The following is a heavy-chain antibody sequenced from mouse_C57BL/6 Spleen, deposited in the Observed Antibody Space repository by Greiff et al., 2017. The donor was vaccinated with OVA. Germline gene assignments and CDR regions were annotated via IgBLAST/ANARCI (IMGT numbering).Heavy chain of an antibody. CDR1: GYSFTGYY. Sequence: EVQLQQSGPELVKPGASVKISCKASGYSFTGYYMNWVKQSPEKSLEWIGEINPSTGGTTYNQKFKAKATLTVDKSSSTAYMQLKSLTSEDSAVYYCARDITRKWFAYWGQGTLVTVSA. CDR3: ARDITRKWFAY. J-gene: IGHJ3*01. D-gene: IGHD1-1*01. CDR2: INPSTGGT. V-gene: IGHV1-42*01.